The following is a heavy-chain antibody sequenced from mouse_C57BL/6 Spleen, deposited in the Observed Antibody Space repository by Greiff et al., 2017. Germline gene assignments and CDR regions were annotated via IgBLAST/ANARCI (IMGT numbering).Heavy chain of an antibody. V-gene: IGHV1-76*01. CDR3: ARERDSSGYNFDY. CDR2: IYPGSGNT. CDR1: GYTFTDYY. D-gene: IGHD3-2*01. J-gene: IGHJ2*01. Sequence: VQGVESGAELVRPGASVKLSCKASGYTFTDYYINWVKQRPGQGLEWIARIYPGSGNTYYNEKFKGKATLTAEKSSSTAYMQLSSLTSEDSAVYFCARERDSSGYNFDYWGQGTTLTVSS.